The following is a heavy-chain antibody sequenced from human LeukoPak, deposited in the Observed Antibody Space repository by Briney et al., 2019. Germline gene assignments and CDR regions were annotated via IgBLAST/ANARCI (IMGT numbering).Heavy chain of an antibody. V-gene: IGHV3-23*01. CDR2: ISGSGGST. CDR3: ANAYSSSWYAGGFGY. J-gene: IGHJ4*02. CDR1: GFTFRHYA. Sequence: GGSLRLSCAASGFTFRHYAMNWVRQAPGKGLEWVSTISGSGGSTYYADSMGGRFTISRDNSKNTLYLQMNSLRAGDTAVYYCANAYSSSWYAGGFGYWGQGTLVTVSS. D-gene: IGHD6-13*01.